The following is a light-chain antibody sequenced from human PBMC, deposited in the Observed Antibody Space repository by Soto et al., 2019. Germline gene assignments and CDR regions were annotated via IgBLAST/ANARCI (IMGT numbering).Light chain of an antibody. CDR1: QSISSY. Sequence: DIQMTQSPASLSASVGDRVTITCRASQSISSYLNWYQQKPGKAPKLLIYAASSLQSGVPSRFSGSGSGTDFTLTISSLQPGDFATYYCQQSYSTPETFGQATKVDIK. CDR3: QQSYSTPET. J-gene: IGKJ1*01. CDR2: AAS. V-gene: IGKV1-39*01.